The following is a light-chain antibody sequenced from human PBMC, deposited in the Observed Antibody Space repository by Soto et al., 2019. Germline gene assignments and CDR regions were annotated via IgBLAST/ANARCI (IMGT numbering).Light chain of an antibody. CDR2: DAS. CDR3: QQCYHYWT. J-gene: IGKJ1*01. CDR1: QSISSW. Sequence: DVQMTQSPSTLSASVGDRVTITCRASQSISSWLAWYQQKPGKAPELLIYDASNLESGVPSRFSGSGSGTEFTLSISSLQPDDFATYYCQQCYHYWTFGQGTKVDIK. V-gene: IGKV1-5*01.